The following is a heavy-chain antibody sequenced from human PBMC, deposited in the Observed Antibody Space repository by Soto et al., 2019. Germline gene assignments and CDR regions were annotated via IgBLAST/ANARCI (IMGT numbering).Heavy chain of an antibody. Sequence: QVQLVQSGAEVKKPGASVKVSCKASGYTFTSYGISWVRQAPGQGLEWMGWISAYNGNTNYEQKLQGRVTMTTDTSTSTAYMELRSLRSDDTAVYYCARRKTLYCSSTSCPNWFDPWGQGTLVTVSS. D-gene: IGHD2-2*01. CDR2: ISAYNGNT. CDR3: ARRKTLYCSSTSCPNWFDP. J-gene: IGHJ5*02. CDR1: GYTFTSYG. V-gene: IGHV1-18*01.